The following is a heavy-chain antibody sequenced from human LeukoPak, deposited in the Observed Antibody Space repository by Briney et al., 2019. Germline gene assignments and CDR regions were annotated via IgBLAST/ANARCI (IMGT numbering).Heavy chain of an antibody. CDR1: GYTFINYG. CDR3: ARGPLRGSSWYRGGEDY. CDR2: ISAYNGNT. D-gene: IGHD6-13*01. V-gene: IGHV1-18*01. Sequence: ASVKVSCKASGYTFINYGFSWVRQAPGHGLEWVGWISAYNGNTNYAQKLQGRVTMTTDTSTSTAYMELRSLRSDDTAVYYCARGPLRGSSWYRGGEDYWGQGTLVTVSS. J-gene: IGHJ4*02.